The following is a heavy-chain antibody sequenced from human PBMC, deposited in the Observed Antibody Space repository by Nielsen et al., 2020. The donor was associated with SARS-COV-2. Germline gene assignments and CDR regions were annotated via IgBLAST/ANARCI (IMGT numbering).Heavy chain of an antibody. J-gene: IGHJ4*02. CDR1: GGSISSYY. Sequence: SETLSLTCTVSGGSISSYYWSWIRQPPGKGLEWIGYIYYSGSTNYNTSLKSRVTISVDTSKNQFSLKLSSVTAADTAVYYCARDSADSSGYDYWGRGTLVTVSS. V-gene: IGHV4-59*01. CDR3: ARDSADSSGYDY. D-gene: IGHD3-22*01. CDR2: IYYSGST.